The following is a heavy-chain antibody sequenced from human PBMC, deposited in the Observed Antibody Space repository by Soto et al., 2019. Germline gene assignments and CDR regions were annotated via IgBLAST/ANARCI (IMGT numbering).Heavy chain of an antibody. V-gene: IGHV3-15*07. CDR3: TTDTQTLRFLEWLPENYYYGMDV. J-gene: IGHJ6*02. Sequence: GGSLRLSCAASGFTFSNAWMNWVRQAPGKGLEWVGRIKSKTDGGTTDYAAPVKGRFTISRDDSKNTLYLQMNSLKTEDTAVYYCTTDTQTLRFLEWLPENYYYGMDVWGQGTTVTVSS. CDR1: GFTFSNAW. D-gene: IGHD3-3*01. CDR2: IKSKTDGGTT.